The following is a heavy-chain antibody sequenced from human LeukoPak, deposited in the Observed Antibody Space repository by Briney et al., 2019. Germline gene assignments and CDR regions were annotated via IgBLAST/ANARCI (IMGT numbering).Heavy chain of an antibody. D-gene: IGHD3-10*01. CDR2: IYHSGST. V-gene: IGHV4-30-2*01. CDR3: ARDAGLGFDY. Sequence: SQTLSLTCTVSGGSISSGGYSWSWIRQPPGKGLEWIGYIYHSGSTYYNPSLKSRVTISVDRSKNQFSLKLSPVTAADTAVYYCARDAGLGFDYWGQGTLVTVSS. CDR1: GGSISSGGYS. J-gene: IGHJ4*02.